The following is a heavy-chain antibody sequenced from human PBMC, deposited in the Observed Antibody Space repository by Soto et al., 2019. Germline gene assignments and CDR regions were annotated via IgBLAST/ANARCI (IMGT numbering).Heavy chain of an antibody. J-gene: IGHJ4*02. CDR2: IYYSGST. CDR1: GGSISSYY. CDR3: ARRQGVYFDY. Sequence: PSETLSLTCTVSGGSISSYYWSWIRQPPGKGLEWIGYIYYSGSTNYNPSLKSRVTISVDTSKNQFSLKLSSVTAADTAVYYCARRQGVYFDYWGRGTLVTVS. D-gene: IGHD3-10*01. V-gene: IGHV4-59*01.